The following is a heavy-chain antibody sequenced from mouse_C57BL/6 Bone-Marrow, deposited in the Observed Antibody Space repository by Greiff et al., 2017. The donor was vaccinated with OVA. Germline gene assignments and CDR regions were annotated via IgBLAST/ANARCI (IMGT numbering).Heavy chain of an antibody. Sequence: EVKVEESGGGLVQPKGSLKLSCAASGFSFNTYAMNWVRQAPGKGLEWVARIRSKSNNYATYYADSVKDRFTISRDDSESMLYLQMNNLKTEDTAMYYCVRKKFAYWGQGTLVTVSA. CDR3: VRKKFAY. CDR1: GFSFNTYA. CDR2: IRSKSNNYAT. J-gene: IGHJ3*01. V-gene: IGHV10-1*01.